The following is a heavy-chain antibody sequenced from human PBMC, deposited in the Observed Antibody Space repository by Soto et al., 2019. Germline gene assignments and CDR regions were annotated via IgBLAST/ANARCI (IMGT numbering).Heavy chain of an antibody. CDR3: ARDQGASYGLYYFDY. V-gene: IGHV3-23*01. Sequence: EVQLLESGGGLVHPGGSLRLSCAASGLTFRSYAMSWVRQAPGQGREWVSAVRASGTGTYYSDYVKGRFTISRYNSKNTLYLQMNSLRAEDTALYYCARDQGASYGLYYFDYWGQGTLVTVSS. CDR1: GLTFRSYA. D-gene: IGHD5-18*01. J-gene: IGHJ4*02. CDR2: VRASGTGT.